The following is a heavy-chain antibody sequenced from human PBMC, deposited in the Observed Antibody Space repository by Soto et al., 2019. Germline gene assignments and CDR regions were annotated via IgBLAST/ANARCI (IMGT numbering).Heavy chain of an antibody. CDR1: GFTVSSNY. CDR3: AKGPPSRYSSSWPSN. J-gene: IGHJ4*02. V-gene: IGHV3-66*02. D-gene: IGHD6-13*01. CDR2: IYSGGGT. Sequence: GGSLRLSCAASGFTVSSNYMSCVRQAPGKGLEWVSVIYSGGGTYYADSVKGRFTISRDNSKNTLYLQMNSLRAEDTAVYYCAKGPPSRYSSSWPSNWGQGTLVTVSS.